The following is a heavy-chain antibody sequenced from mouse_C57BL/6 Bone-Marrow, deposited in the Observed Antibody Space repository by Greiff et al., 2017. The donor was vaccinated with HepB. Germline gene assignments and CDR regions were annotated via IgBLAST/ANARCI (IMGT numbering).Heavy chain of an antibody. CDR3: TRGDYYYGSTFV. D-gene: IGHD1-1*01. V-gene: IGHV1-5*01. J-gene: IGHJ1*03. CDR1: GYTFTSYW. CDR2: IYPGNSNT. Sequence: VHVKQSGTVLARPGASVKMSCKTSGYTFTSYWVHWVKQRPGQGLEWIGDIYPGNSNTSYNQKFKGKAKLTAVTSASTSYMELSSLTNEDSAVYYCTRGDYYYGSTFVWGTGTTVTVSS.